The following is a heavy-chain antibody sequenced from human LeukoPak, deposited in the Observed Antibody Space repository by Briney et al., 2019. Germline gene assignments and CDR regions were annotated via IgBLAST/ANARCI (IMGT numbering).Heavy chain of an antibody. Sequence: PGGSLRLSCAASEFTVSSNYMSWVRQAPGKGLEWVSVIYSGGSTYYADSVKGRFTISRDNSKNTLYLQMNSLRAEDTAVYYCARDGYRPYWGQGTLVTVSS. CDR2: IYSGGST. CDR3: ARDGYRPY. V-gene: IGHV3-53*01. CDR1: EFTVSSNY. D-gene: IGHD6-13*01. J-gene: IGHJ4*02.